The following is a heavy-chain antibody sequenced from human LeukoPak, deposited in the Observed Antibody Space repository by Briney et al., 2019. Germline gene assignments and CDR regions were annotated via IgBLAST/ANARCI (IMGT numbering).Heavy chain of an antibody. Sequence: PGGSLRLSCAASGFTFDIFAMSWIRQAPGRGLEWVSTNADSVKGRFTISRDNSQSKVYLQMDSLRAEDTALYFCANIHVSAGWGQGTQVIVSS. J-gene: IGHJ4*02. D-gene: IGHD2-21*01. CDR1: GFTFDIFA. CDR3: ANIHVSAG. V-gene: IGHV3-23*01.